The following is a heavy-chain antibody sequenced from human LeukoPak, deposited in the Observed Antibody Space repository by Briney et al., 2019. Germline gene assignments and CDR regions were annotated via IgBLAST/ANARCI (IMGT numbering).Heavy chain of an antibody. D-gene: IGHD2-2*01. CDR3: ARERLRGYCSSTSCKPYYFDY. J-gene: IGHJ4*02. CDR1: GYTFTSYG. Sequence: ASVKVSCKASGYTFTSYGISWVRQAPGQGLEWMGWISAYNGNTNYAQKLQGRVTMTTDTSTSTAYMELRSLRSDDTAVYYCARERLRGYCSSTSCKPYYFDYWGQGTLVTVSS. V-gene: IGHV1-18*01. CDR2: ISAYNGNT.